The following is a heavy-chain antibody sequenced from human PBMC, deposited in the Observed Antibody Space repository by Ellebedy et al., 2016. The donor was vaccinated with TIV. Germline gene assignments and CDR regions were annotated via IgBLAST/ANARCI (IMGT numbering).Heavy chain of an antibody. Sequence: SGPTLVXPTQTLTLTCTLSGFSLSATGMCVSWIRQSPGKALEWLARIDWDDAKYYNTSLQTRLTIFKDTSKNQVVLTMTNMNPVDSATYFCARTPGNGCWTLDYWGQGTLVTVSS. CDR2: IDWDDAK. CDR3: ARTPGNGCWTLDY. V-gene: IGHV2-70*11. CDR1: GFSLSATGMC. J-gene: IGHJ4*02. D-gene: IGHD3-3*01.